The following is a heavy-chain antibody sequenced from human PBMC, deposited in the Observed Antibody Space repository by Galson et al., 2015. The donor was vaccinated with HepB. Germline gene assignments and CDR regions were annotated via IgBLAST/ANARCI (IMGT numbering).Heavy chain of an antibody. CDR1: GFTFNSYA. CDR2: ISGSGGGT. D-gene: IGHD1-26*01. Sequence: SLRLSCAASGFTFNSYAMTWVRQTPGKGLEWVSTISGSGGGTYYADSVKGRFTISRDNSKNTVYLQMNSLTAEDTAKYYCAKSGADPYFEKWGRGTLVTVSS. J-gene: IGHJ4*02. CDR3: AKSGADPYFEK. V-gene: IGHV3-23*01.